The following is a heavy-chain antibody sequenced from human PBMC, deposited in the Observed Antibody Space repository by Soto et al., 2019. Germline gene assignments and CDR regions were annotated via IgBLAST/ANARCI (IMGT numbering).Heavy chain of an antibody. CDR3: ARGHIVVVPAAMGCWFDP. V-gene: IGHV4-34*01. D-gene: IGHD2-2*01. CDR1: GGSFSGYY. J-gene: IGHJ5*02. Sequence: SETLSLTCAVYGGSFSGYYWSWIRQPPGKGLEWIGEINHSGSTNYNPSLKSRVTISVDTSKNQFSLKLSSVTAADTAVYYCARGHIVVVPAAMGCWFDPWGQGTLVTVSS. CDR2: INHSGST.